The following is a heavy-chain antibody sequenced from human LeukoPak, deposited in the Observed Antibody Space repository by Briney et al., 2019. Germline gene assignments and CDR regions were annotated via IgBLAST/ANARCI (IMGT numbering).Heavy chain of an antibody. V-gene: IGHV1-69*04. CDR3: ARYDSSGPDYDH. J-gene: IGHJ4*02. Sequence: ASVKVSCKASGGTFSSYAISWVRQAPGQGLEWMGRIIPILGIANYAQKFQGRVTITADKSTSTAYMELSSLRSEDTAVYYCARYDSSGPDYDHWGQGTLVTVSS. D-gene: IGHD3-22*01. CDR1: GGTFSSYA. CDR2: IIPILGIA.